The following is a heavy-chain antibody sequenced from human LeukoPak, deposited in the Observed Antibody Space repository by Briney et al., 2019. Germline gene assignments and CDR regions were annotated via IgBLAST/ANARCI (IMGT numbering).Heavy chain of an antibody. V-gene: IGHV3-7*01. CDR2: INQDESHK. J-gene: IGHJ4*02. D-gene: IGHD6-13*01. CDR1: GITFSSYW. CDR3: ASFIAAAGNLGFDY. Sequence: GGSLRLSCAASGITFSSYWMSWVRQAPGKGLEWVANINQDESHKYYVDSVKGRFTISRDNAKNSLYLQMSSLRAEDTAVYYCASFIAAAGNLGFDYWGQGTLVTVSS.